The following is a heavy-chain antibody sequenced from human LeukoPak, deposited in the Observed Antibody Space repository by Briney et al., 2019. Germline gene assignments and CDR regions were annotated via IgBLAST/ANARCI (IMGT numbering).Heavy chain of an antibody. Sequence: PSETLSLTCTVSGGSISNYYWSWIRQPAGKGLEWIGRIFGSESTNYKTSLKSRVTMSVDTSKNQFSLKLSSVTAADTAVYYCARGPGGATAESFDYWGQGTLVTVSS. V-gene: IGHV4-4*07. CDR3: ARGPGGATAESFDY. CDR1: GGSISNYY. D-gene: IGHD5-12*01. CDR2: IFGSEST. J-gene: IGHJ4*02.